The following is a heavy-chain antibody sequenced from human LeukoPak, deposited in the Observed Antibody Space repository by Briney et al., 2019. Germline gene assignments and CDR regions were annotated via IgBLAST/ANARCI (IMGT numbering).Heavy chain of an antibody. D-gene: IGHD4-17*01. Sequence: GGSLRLSCAASGFTFTNYAMSWVRQAPGKGLEWVSAISTSGVGTYYADSVKGRFTISRDNSKNTLCLQMNSLRAEDTAIYYCTRGSHGDYDYWGQGTLVTVSS. J-gene: IGHJ4*02. CDR3: TRGSHGDYDY. V-gene: IGHV3-23*05. CDR2: ISTSGVGT. CDR1: GFTFTNYA.